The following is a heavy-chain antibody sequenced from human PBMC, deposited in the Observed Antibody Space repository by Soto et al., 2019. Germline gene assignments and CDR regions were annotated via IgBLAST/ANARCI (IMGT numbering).Heavy chain of an antibody. CDR3: ARAGQLWGLAFDY. CDR2: IYYSGST. D-gene: IGHD5-18*01. J-gene: IGHJ4*02. Sequence: PSETLSLTCTVSGGSISSYYWSWIRQPPGKGLEWIGYIYYSGSTNYNPSLKSRVTISVDTSKNQFSLKLSSVTAADTAVYYCARAGQLWGLAFDYRGPGTLVTVSS. CDR1: GGSISSYY. V-gene: IGHV4-59*01.